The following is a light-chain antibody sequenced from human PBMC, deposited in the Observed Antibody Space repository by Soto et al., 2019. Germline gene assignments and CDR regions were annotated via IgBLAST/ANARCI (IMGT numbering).Light chain of an antibody. CDR2: GAS. J-gene: IGKJ4*01. CDR1: QSVSSSY. V-gene: IGKV3-20*01. CDR3: QQYGSSPLT. Sequence: EIVLTQSPGTLSLSPGERATLSCRASQSVSSSYLAWYQQKPGQAPRLLIYGASSRATGIPDRFSGSGSGTDFTLTISRLEPEDFAVHYCQQYGSSPLTFGAGTKVDIX.